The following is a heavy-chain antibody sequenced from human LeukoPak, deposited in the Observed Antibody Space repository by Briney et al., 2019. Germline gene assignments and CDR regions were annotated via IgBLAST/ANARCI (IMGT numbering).Heavy chain of an antibody. J-gene: IGHJ4*02. CDR2: ISGSGSSI. CDR1: GFTFSDYY. D-gene: IGHD3-10*01. CDR3: AKERSGTQWFGEFCFDY. Sequence: GGSLRLSCAASGFTFSDYYMSWIRQAPGKGLECLSYISGSGSSIYYTDSVKGRFTISRDNAKNSLYLQMNSLRAEDTAVYYCAKERSGTQWFGEFCFDYWGQGTLVTVSS. V-gene: IGHV3-11*01.